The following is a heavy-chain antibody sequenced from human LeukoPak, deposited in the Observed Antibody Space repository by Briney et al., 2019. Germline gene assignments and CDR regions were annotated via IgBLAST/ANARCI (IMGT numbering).Heavy chain of an antibody. CDR3: AREAGSGWYGGTRREFDS. D-gene: IGHD6-19*01. V-gene: IGHV4-34*01. Sequence: PSETLSLTCAVYGGSFSGYYWSWIRQPPGKGLEWIGEINHSGSTNYNPSLKSRVTISVDTSKNQFSLKLSSVTAADTAVYYCAREAGSGWYGGTRREFDSWGQGTLVTVSS. J-gene: IGHJ4*02. CDR2: INHSGST. CDR1: GGSFSGYY.